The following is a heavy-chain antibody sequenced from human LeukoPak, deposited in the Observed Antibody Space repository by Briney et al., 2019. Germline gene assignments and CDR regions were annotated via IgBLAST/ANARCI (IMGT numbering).Heavy chain of an antibody. CDR3: AGSPHDYGFYYFDC. V-gene: IGHV3-74*01. J-gene: IGHJ4*02. Sequence: PGGSLRLSCAASGFTFSSYWMHWVRQAPGKGLVWVSRINSDGSSTSYADSVKGRFTISRDNAKNTLYLQMNSLRAADTAVYYCAGSPHDYGFYYFDCWGQGTLVTVSS. CDR2: INSDGSST. CDR1: GFTFSSYW. D-gene: IGHD4-17*01.